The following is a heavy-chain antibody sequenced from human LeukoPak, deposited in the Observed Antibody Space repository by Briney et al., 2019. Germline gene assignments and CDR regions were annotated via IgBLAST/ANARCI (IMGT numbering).Heavy chain of an antibody. Sequence: GGFLRLSCAASGFTLSDYWMSWVRQAPGKGLEWVANMDQDGSEENYVDSVKGRFTISRDDAKNSLYLQMSSLRAEDTAVYYCARESTEERPGCWGQGTLVTVSS. CDR3: ARESTEERPGC. J-gene: IGHJ4*02. V-gene: IGHV3-7*01. CDR1: GFTLSDYW. D-gene: IGHD1-1*01. CDR2: MDQDGSEE.